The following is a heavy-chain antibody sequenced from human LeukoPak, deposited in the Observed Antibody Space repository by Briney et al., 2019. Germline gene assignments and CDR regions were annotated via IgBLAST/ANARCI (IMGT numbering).Heavy chain of an antibody. Sequence: SSETLSLTCTVSGASISNSDYYWSWIRQPPGKGQEWIGYIYYSGSTNYNPSLKSRVTISVDTSKNQFSLKLSSVTAADTAVYYCARAIAVADPFDYWGHGTLVTVSS. CDR3: ARAIAVADPFDY. V-gene: IGHV4-61*08. CDR2: IYYSGST. J-gene: IGHJ4*01. CDR1: GASISNSDYY. D-gene: IGHD6-19*01.